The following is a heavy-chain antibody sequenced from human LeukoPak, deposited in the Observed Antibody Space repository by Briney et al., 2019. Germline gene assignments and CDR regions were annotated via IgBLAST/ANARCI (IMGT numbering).Heavy chain of an antibody. CDR3: ARSTKGDSDH. CDR2: ISSSGTTV. CDR1: GINFADYA. V-gene: IGHV3-48*03. Sequence: GGSLRLSCVVSGINFADYAMHWVRQAPGKGLDWVSYISSSGTTVYYADSVEGRFTISRDNAKNSLYLHMHSLRADDTAVYYCARSTKGDSDHWGQGTLVTVSS. J-gene: IGHJ4*02. D-gene: IGHD3-10*01.